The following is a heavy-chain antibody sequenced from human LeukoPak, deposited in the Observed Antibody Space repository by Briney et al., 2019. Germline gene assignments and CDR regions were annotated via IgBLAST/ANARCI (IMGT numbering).Heavy chain of an antibody. J-gene: IGHJ4*02. Sequence: SETLSLTCTVSGGSISSSSYYWGWIRQPPGKGLEWIGSIYYSGSTYYNPSLKSRVTISVDTSENQFSLKLSSVTAADTAVYYCARHGKGSNYGSGSPPRYWGQGTLVTVSS. D-gene: IGHD3-10*01. V-gene: IGHV4-39*01. CDR3: ARHGKGSNYGSGSPPRY. CDR2: IYYSGST. CDR1: GGSISSSSYY.